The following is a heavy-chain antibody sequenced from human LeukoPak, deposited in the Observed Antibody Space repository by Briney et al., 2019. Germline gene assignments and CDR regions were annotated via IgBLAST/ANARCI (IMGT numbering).Heavy chain of an antibody. Sequence: ASVKVSCKASGYTFTGYYMHWVRQAPGQGLEWMGWINPNSGGTNYAQKFQGRVTMTRDTSISTAYMELSRLRSDDTAVYYCARDPGVGYNFDYWGQGTLVTVSS. D-gene: IGHD5-24*01. CDR1: GYTFTGYY. V-gene: IGHV1-2*02. CDR2: INPNSGGT. J-gene: IGHJ4*02. CDR3: ARDPGVGYNFDY.